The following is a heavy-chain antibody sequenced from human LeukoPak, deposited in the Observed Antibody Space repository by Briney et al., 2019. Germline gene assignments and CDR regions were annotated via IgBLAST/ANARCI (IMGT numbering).Heavy chain of an antibody. J-gene: IGHJ6*03. Sequence: SETLSLTCTVSGGSISSSNYYWGWIRQPPGKGLEWIGSIYYSGSTYYNPSLKSRVTISVDTSKNQFSLKLSSVTAADTAVYYCARAGLYYYYYMDVWGKGTTVTVSS. CDR1: GGSISSSNYY. V-gene: IGHV4-39*01. D-gene: IGHD6-19*01. CDR2: IYYSGST. CDR3: ARAGLYYYYYMDV.